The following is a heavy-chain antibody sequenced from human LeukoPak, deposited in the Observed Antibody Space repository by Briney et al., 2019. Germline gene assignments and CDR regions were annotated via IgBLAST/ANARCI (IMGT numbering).Heavy chain of an antibody. CDR3: ATKPTGPYYSPF. CDR2: IGCSGDNT. J-gene: IGHJ4*02. D-gene: IGHD1-14*01. V-gene: IGHV3-23*01. CDR1: GFIFSAYA. Sequence: PGGSLGLFCAASGFIFSAYAMSWVREAPGKGLEWVSTIGCSGDNTYYAGSVKGRFTISRDNSRNTLFLQMNSLRADDTAVFYCATKPTGPYYSPFWGQGTLVTVSS.